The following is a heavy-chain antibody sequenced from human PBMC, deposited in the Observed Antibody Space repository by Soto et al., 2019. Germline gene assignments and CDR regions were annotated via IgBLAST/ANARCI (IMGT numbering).Heavy chain of an antibody. CDR3: ARCYYDSSGYHWTYYYGMDV. D-gene: IGHD3-22*01. CDR1: GYSFTSYW. CDR2: IYPGDSDT. Sequence: PGESLKISCKGSGYSFTSYWIGWVRQMPGKGLEWMGIIYPGDSDTRYSPYFQGQVTISADKSISTAYLQWSSLKASDTAMYYCARCYYDSSGYHWTYYYGMDVWGQGTTVTVSS. V-gene: IGHV5-51*01. J-gene: IGHJ6*02.